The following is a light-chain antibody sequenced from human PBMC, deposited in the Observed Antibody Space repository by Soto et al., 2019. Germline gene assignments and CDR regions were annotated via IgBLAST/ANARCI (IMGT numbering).Light chain of an antibody. CDR3: QRYGSSPLIT. CDR2: GTS. Sequence: ETVLRQSPGTLSLSPGERATLSFMGIQSVSSSSLAWYQQRPGQAPRLLIYGTSSRATGIPDRFSGSGSGTDFTLTISRLEPEDFAVYFCQRYGSSPLITFGQGTRLEIK. V-gene: IGKV3-20*01. CDR1: QSVSSSS. J-gene: IGKJ5*01.